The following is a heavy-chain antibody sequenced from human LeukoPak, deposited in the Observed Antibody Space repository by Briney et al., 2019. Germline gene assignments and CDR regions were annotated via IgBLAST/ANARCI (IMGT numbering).Heavy chain of an antibody. CDR1: GGSISSSSYY. V-gene: IGHV4-39*07. CDR2: IYYSGST. Sequence: SETLSLTCTVSGGSISSSSYYWGWIRQPPGKGLEWIGSIYYSGSTYYNPSLKSRVTISVDTSKNQFSLKLSSVTAADTAVYYCARDPLSYYYDSSGYLRPPYYSDYWGQGTLVTVSS. J-gene: IGHJ4*02. D-gene: IGHD3-22*01. CDR3: ARDPLSYYYDSSGYLRPPYYSDY.